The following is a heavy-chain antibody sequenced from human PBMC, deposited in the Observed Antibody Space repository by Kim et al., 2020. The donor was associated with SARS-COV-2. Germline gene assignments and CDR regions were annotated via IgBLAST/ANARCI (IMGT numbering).Heavy chain of an antibody. D-gene: IGHD3-3*01. CDR1: GGTFSSYA. CDR3: AITIFGVVTRYYYYGMDV. CDR2: IIPILGIA. V-gene: IGHV1-69*04. J-gene: IGHJ6*02. Sequence: SVKVSCKASGGTFSSYAISWVRQAPGQGLEWMGRIIPILGIANYAQKFQGRVTITADKSTSTAYMELSSLRSEDTAVYYCAITIFGVVTRYYYYGMDVWGQATTVTVSS.